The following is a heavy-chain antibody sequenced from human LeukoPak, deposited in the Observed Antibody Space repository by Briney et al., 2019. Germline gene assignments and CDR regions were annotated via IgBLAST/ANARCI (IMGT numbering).Heavy chain of an antibody. J-gene: IGHJ4*02. CDR2: IIGSSGTT. D-gene: IGHD5-12*01. Sequence: GGSLRLSCVASGFSFDNYAMNWVRQAPGKGLEWVSLIIGSSGTTFYADSVKGRFTISRDKSKSTLYLQMNSLRAEDTAVYYCAKGAYDYIEIAYFDYWGQGSLVTVSS. CDR3: AKGAYDYIEIAYFDY. CDR1: GFSFDNYA. V-gene: IGHV3-23*01.